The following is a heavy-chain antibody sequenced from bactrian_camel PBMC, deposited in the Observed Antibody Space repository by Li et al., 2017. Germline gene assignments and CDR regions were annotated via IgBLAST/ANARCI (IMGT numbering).Heavy chain of an antibody. Sequence: HVQLVESGGGLVQPGESLRLSCVASGITFSRHDMSWVRQAPGKEVEWVAGITSLPSLFRAASYADSVKGRFTISKDNAKNTLYLQMDSLKPEDTAMYYCAARRSTYYNSLCDPNVEYWGQGTQVTVS. CDR3: AARRSTYYNSLCDPNVEY. CDR2: ITSLPSLFRAA. V-gene: IGHV3S6*01. D-gene: IGHD2*01. CDR1: GITFSRHD. J-gene: IGHJ4*01.